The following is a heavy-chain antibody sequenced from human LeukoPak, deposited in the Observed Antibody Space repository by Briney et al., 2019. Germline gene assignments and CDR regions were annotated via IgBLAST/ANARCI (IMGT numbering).Heavy chain of an antibody. V-gene: IGHV1-69*13. J-gene: IGHJ4*02. CDR3: ARGPDGYDMTGYIY. D-gene: IGHD3-9*01. CDR1: GGTFSSYA. CDR2: IIPIFDTA. Sequence: SVKVSCKASGGTFSSYAISWVRQAPGQGLEWMGGIIPIFDTANYAQKFQGRVTITADESTSTAYMELSSLRSEDTAVYYCARGPDGYDMTGYIYWGQGTLVTVSS.